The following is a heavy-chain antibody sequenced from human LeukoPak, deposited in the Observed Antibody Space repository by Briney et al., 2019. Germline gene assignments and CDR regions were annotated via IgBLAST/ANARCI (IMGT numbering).Heavy chain of an antibody. CDR3: ARGVLWEPPDY. D-gene: IGHD1-14*01. CDR1: GFTFSNYY. Sequence: GGSLRLSCAASGFTFSNYYMNWVRQAPGKGLEWVANIKQDGTEKYYVDSAKGRFTISRDNAKNSLYLQMNSLRVEDTAVYYCARGVLWEPPDYWGQGTLVTVSS. J-gene: IGHJ4*02. CDR2: IKQDGTEK. V-gene: IGHV3-7*01.